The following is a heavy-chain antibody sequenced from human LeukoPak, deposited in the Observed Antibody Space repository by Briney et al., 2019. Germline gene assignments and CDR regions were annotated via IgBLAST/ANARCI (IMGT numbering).Heavy chain of an antibody. J-gene: IGHJ3*02. V-gene: IGHV1-2*02. CDR1: GYTFTGYY. Sequence: ASVKVSCKASGYTFTGYYMHWVRQAPGQGVEWMVWINPNSGGTNYAQRFQGRVTMTRDTSISTAYMELSRLRSDDTAVYYCASSPYYCSSTSCYTYAFDIWGQGTMVTVSS. D-gene: IGHD2-2*02. CDR3: ASSPYYCSSTSCYTYAFDI. CDR2: INPNSGGT.